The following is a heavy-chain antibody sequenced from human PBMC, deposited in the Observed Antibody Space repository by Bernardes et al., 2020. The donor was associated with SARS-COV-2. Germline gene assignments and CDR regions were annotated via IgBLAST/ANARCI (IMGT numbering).Heavy chain of an antibody. CDR2: ISSSGGST. CDR3: AKDDHDDYCNY. V-gene: IGHV3-23*01. CDR1: GFTFSNYP. J-gene: IGHJ4*02. D-gene: IGHD3-16*01. Sequence: GGSLRLSRAASGFTFSNYPMTWVRQAPGKGLEWVSRISSSGGSTYYADSVKGRFTIFRDNSKNTLYLQMNSLRAEDTAVYYCAKDDHDDYCNYWGQGTLVTVSS.